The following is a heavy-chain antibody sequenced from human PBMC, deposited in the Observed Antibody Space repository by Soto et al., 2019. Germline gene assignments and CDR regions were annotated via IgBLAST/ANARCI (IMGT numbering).Heavy chain of an antibody. V-gene: IGHV4-59*03. D-gene: IGHD6-19*01. CDR3: AKSVVHQWLVHDAFDI. CDR1: GDSISSSY. Sequence: TLSLTCPVSGDSISSSYWTWIRQPPGTGLEWIGYIYYSGTINYNPSLESRVTISIDTSKNQFSLRLASVTAADTAVYYCAKSVVHQWLVHDAFDIWGQGTMVTVSS. J-gene: IGHJ3*02. CDR2: IYYSGTI.